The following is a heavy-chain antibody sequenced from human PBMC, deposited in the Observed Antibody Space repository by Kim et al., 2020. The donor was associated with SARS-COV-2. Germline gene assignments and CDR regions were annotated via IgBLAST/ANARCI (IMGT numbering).Heavy chain of an antibody. CDR1: GGSFSGYY. V-gene: IGHV4-34*01. CDR2: INHSGST. Sequence: SETLSLTCAVYGGSFSGYYWSWIRQPPGKGLEWIGEINHSGSTNYNPSLKSRVTISVDTSKNQFSLKLSSVTAADTAVYYCARGANAGYDFWSGPFDYWGQGTLVTVSS. CDR3: ARGANAGYDFWSGPFDY. D-gene: IGHD3-3*01. J-gene: IGHJ4*02.